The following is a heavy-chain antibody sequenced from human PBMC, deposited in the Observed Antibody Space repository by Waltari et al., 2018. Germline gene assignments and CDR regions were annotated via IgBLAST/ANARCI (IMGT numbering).Heavy chain of an antibody. CDR1: GGSNSSYY. CDR2: IYYSGST. V-gene: IGHV4-59*01. D-gene: IGHD3-3*01. CDR3: ARVVTIFGVVTNFDF. Sequence: QVQLQESGPGLVKPSETLSLTCTVSGGSNSSYYWSWIRQPPGKGLEWIGYIYYSGSTNYNPSLKSRVTISVDTSKNQFSLKLSSVTAADTAVYYCARVVTIFGVVTNFDFWGQGTLVTVSS. J-gene: IGHJ4*02.